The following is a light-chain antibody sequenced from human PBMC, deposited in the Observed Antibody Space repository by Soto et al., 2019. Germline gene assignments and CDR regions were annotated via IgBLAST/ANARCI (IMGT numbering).Light chain of an antibody. Sequence: EIVLTQSPGTRSLSPGERATLSCRASQSVSNNYLAWYQQKPGQAPRLLIYGASNRATGTPARFSGSGSRTDFTLTISSLEPEDFAVYYCQQRSNWPITFGQGTRLDIK. CDR3: QQRSNWPIT. J-gene: IGKJ5*01. CDR2: GAS. CDR1: QSVSNNY. V-gene: IGKV3-11*01.